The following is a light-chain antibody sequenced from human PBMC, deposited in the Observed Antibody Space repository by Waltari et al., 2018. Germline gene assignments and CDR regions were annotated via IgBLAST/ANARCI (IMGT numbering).Light chain of an antibody. CDR3: QQHGTLPAT. Sequence: EIVLTQSPGTASLSPGERATLSCRASQSVGSSSLAWYQQKPGQAPRLVIYRASRRATGIPDRFSGSGSGTDFSLTFSRLEPEDFAVYYCQQHGTLPATFGQGTKVEIK. V-gene: IGKV3-20*01. CDR1: QSVGSSS. J-gene: IGKJ1*01. CDR2: RAS.